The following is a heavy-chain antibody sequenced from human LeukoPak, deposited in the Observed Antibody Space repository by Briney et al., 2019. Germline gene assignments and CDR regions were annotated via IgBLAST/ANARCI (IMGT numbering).Heavy chain of an antibody. CDR2: VDTEDGET. J-gene: IGHJ5*02. CDR3: ATGLPARPYSLTGYYRS. Sequence: ASVKVSCKVSGYTFTDYYMHWVQQAPGKGLEWMGLVDTEDGETIYAEKFQGRVTITADTSTDTAYMELSSLRSEDTAVYYCATGLPARPYSLTGYYRSWGQGTLVTVSS. CDR1: GYTFTDYY. D-gene: IGHD3-9*01. V-gene: IGHV1-69-2*01.